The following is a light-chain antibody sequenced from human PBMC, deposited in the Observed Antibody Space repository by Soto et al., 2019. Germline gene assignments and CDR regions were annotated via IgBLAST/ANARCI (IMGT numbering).Light chain of an antibody. Sequence: QSVLTQPPSASGTPVQRVTISCSGSSSNIGSNYVYWYQQLPGTAPKLLIYRNNQRPSGVPDRFSGSKSGTSASLAISGPRSEDEADYYCAAWDDSLSGIYVFGTGTKVTVL. CDR3: AAWDDSLSGIYV. J-gene: IGLJ1*01. CDR1: SSNIGSNY. V-gene: IGLV1-47*01. CDR2: RNN.